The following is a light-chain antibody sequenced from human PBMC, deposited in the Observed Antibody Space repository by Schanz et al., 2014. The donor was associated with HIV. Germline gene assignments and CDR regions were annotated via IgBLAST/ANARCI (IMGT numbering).Light chain of an antibody. CDR2: EVT. J-gene: IGLJ1*01. V-gene: IGLV2-8*01. CDR1: NSDIGGFNF. Sequence: QSVLTQPAFVSGSPGQSITISCTGTNSDIGGFNFVSWYRQHPGKAPKLMIYEVTRRPSGVPDRFSGSKSGNTASLTVSGLQAEDEADYYCSSYAGNNKLGVFGTGTKLTVL. CDR3: SSYAGNNKLGV.